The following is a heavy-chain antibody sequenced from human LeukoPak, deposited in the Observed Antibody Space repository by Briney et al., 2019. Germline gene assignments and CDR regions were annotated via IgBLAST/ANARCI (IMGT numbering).Heavy chain of an antibody. CDR3: ARAFVVVTAPFDY. Sequence: GASVKVSCKASGGTFSSYAISWVRQSPGQGLEWMGRIIPIFGIANYAQKFQGRVTITADKSTSTAYMELSSLRSKDTAVYYCARAFVVVTAPFDYWGQGTLVTVSS. V-gene: IGHV1-69*04. CDR2: IIPIFGIA. J-gene: IGHJ4*02. D-gene: IGHD2-21*02. CDR1: GGTFSSYA.